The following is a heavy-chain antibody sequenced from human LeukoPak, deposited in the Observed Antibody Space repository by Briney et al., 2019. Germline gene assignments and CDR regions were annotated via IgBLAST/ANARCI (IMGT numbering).Heavy chain of an antibody. CDR2: ISSSGSTM. CDR1: GFTFSDYY. V-gene: IGHV3-11*01. D-gene: IGHD6-19*01. Sequence: PGGSLRLSCAASGFTFSDYYMSWIRQAPGKGLEWVSYISSSGSTMYYADSVKGRFTISRDNAKNSLYLQMNSLRAEDTAVYYCAREEGWAPARLIDYWGQGTLVTVSS. J-gene: IGHJ4*02. CDR3: AREEGWAPARLIDY.